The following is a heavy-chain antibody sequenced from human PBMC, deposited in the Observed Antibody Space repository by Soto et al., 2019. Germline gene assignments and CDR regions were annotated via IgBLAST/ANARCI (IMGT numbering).Heavy chain of an antibody. CDR1: GGSISSNGCY. CDR3: ARHPTVTEYYFDY. J-gene: IGHJ4*02. V-gene: IGHV4-39*01. D-gene: IGHD4-17*01. CDR2: IYYRGTT. Sequence: PSETLSLTCTVSGGSISSNGCYWGWIRQPPGKGLEWIGCIYYRGTTYYNPSLKSRATISVDTSKNQFSLKLSSVTAADTAVYYCARHPTVTEYYFDYWGQGTLVTVSS.